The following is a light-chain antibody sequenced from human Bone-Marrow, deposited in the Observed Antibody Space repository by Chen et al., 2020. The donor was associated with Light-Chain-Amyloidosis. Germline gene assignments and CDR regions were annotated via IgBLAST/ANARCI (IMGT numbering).Light chain of an antibody. J-gene: IGLJ2*01. CDR3: QSYDSSLSGVV. CDR2: FNS. Sequence: QSVLTQPPSASGTPGQRVTISCSGSRSSIGTNTVNWYQQFPGTAPKLLIYFNSQRPSGAPDRFSGSKSGTSATLASTGLQAEDEADYYCQSYDSSLSGVVFGGGTKLTVL. V-gene: IGLV1-44*01. CDR1: RSSIGTNT.